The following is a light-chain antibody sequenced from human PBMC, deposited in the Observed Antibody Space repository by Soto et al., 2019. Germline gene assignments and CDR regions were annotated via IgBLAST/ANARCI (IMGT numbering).Light chain of an antibody. CDR2: DND. V-gene: IGLV1-51*01. J-gene: IGLJ2*01. Sequence: QSVLTQPPSVSAAPGQKVTISCSGSSSNIGRNYVSWYQHLPGTAPKLLIYDNDKRPSGILDRFSGSKSGTSATLGITGLQTGDEADYYCGAWDNSLSVVVFGGGTQLTVL. CDR3: GAWDNSLSVVV. CDR1: SSNIGRNY.